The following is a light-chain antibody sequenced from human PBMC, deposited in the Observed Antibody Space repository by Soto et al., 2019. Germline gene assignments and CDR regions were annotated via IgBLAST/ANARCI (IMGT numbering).Light chain of an antibody. V-gene: IGLV2-18*01. CDR3: SLYTTASTYV. J-gene: IGLJ1*01. Sequence: SVLTQPPSVSGSTGQSVTISCTGTSSDLASYNRVSWYQRPPGTGPKLVIYEVSNLHSGIPDRFFGSKSVNTASLTISGLQAEYEAEYYRSLYTTASTYVFGTGTKVTVL. CDR2: EVS. CDR1: SSDLASYNR.